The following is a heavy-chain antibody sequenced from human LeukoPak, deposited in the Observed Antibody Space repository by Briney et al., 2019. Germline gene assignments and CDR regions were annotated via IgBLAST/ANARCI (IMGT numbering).Heavy chain of an antibody. J-gene: IGHJ4*02. Sequence: GGSLRLSCAASGFTLDDYAMHWVRQAPGKGLEWVSGISWNSGSIGYADSVKGRFTISRDNAKNSLYLQMNSLRAEAMALYYCAKLSGGNSGGGFDYWGQGTLVTVSS. CDR3: AKLSGGNSGGGFDY. V-gene: IGHV3-9*03. CDR2: ISWNSGSI. D-gene: IGHD4-23*01. CDR1: GFTLDDYA.